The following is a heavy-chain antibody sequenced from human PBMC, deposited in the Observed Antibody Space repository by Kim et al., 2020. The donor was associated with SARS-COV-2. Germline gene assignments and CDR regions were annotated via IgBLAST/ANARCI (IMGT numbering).Heavy chain of an antibody. J-gene: IGHJ5*02. CDR3: ARDRAAAGINWFDP. CDR2: IYYSGST. D-gene: IGHD6-13*01. V-gene: IGHV4-59*13. Sequence: SETLSLTCTVSGGSISSYYWSWIRQPPGKGLEWIGYIYYSGSTNYNPSLKSRVTISVDTSKNQFSLKLSSVTAADTAVYYCARDRAAAGINWFDPWGQGT. CDR1: GGSISSYY.